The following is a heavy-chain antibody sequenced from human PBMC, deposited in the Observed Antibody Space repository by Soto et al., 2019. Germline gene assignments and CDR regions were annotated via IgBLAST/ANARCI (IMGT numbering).Heavy chain of an antibody. CDR2: ISSQNGNT. J-gene: IGHJ4*02. D-gene: IGHD3-9*01. V-gene: IGHV1-18*01. CDR3: ARDRHYHTSDRIYY. Sequence: QPQLVQSGPEVKKPGASVKVSCKASHYTFTSYGVSWVRQAPGQGLEWMGWISSQNGNTVYAQKFQGRVTLTTDTSTSTAFMELRSLHSDDTALYYCARDRHYHTSDRIYYWGQGTLVTVSS. CDR1: HYTFTSYG.